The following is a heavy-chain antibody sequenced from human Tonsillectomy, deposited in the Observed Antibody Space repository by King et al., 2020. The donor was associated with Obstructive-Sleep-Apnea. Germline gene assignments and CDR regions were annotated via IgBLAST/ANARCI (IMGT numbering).Heavy chain of an antibody. CDR1: GVSITSSPYY. CDR2: IYYSGST. CDR3: ASLGVGTMGWFDP. V-gene: IGHV4-39*07. Sequence: LQLQESGPGLVKASETLSLTCTVSGVSITSSPYYWGWIRQPPGKGLEWIGSIYYSGSTYYNPSLKSRITISVDTSKNQFFLKLSSVTAADTAVYYCASLGVGTMGWFDPWGQGTLVTVSS. J-gene: IGHJ5*02. D-gene: IGHD3-10*01.